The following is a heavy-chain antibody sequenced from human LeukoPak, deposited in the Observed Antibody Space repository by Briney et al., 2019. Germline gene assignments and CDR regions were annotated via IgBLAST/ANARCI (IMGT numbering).Heavy chain of an antibody. Sequence: GASLRLSCAASGFTFSSYSMNWVRQAPGKGLEWVSSISSSSSYIYYADSVKGRFTISRDNAKNSLYLQMNSLRAEDTAVYYCARSSVYYYGMDVWGQGTTVTVSS. CDR2: ISSSSSYI. J-gene: IGHJ6*02. CDR3: ARSSVYYYGMDV. CDR1: GFTFSSYS. V-gene: IGHV3-21*01.